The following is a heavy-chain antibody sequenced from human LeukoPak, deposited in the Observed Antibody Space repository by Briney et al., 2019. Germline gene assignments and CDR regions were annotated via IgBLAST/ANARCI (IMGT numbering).Heavy chain of an antibody. CDR2: MSPDTGKI. CDR3: ARGAMYYYDRRKMDV. Sequence: ASVKVSCKASGYSFTSYDINWVRQATGQGLECMGWMSPDTGKIDFAQKFQGRFTITRNTSINTAYMELSSLRSEDTAVYYCARGAMYYYDRRKMDVWGKGTMVTVSS. V-gene: IGHV1-8*02. CDR1: GYSFTSYD. D-gene: IGHD3-22*01. J-gene: IGHJ6*04.